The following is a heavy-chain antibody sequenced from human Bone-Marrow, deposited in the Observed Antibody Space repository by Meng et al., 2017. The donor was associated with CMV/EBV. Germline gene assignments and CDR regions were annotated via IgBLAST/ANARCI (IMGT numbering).Heavy chain of an antibody. D-gene: IGHD6-6*01. CDR2: INPIFGTA. Sequence: KASGGTFNSHAMGWVRQTPGQGLEWMGGINPIFGTANYGQKFQGRVTISVDKSTNTAYLALSSLTSEDTATYYCAASKYAIAPRQDYWGHGTLVTVSS. J-gene: IGHJ4*01. V-gene: IGHV1-69*06. CDR1: GGTFNSHA. CDR3: AASKYAIAPRQDY.